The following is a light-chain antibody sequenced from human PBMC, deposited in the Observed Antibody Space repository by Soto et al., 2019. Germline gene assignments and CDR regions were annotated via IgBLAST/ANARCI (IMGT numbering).Light chain of an antibody. CDR1: QSLLHSNGYNY. V-gene: IGKV2-28*01. CDR3: MQALQTPFT. CDR2: LGS. Sequence: DIVMTQSPLSLPVTPGEPASISCRSSQSLLHSNGYNYLDWYLQKPGQSPQLLIYLGSNRASGVPERISGSALGSDCTLKISRVEAEDVGVYYCMQALQTPFTFGPGTKVDIK. J-gene: IGKJ3*01.